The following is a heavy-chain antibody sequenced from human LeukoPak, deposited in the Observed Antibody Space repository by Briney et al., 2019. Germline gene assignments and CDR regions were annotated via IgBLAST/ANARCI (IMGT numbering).Heavy chain of an antibody. J-gene: IGHJ4*02. CDR2: ISANGAKS. CDR3: AKEEVWFGELPDY. CDR1: GFTFGSNA. D-gene: IGHD3-10*01. V-gene: IGHV3-23*01. Sequence: GGSLRLSCAASGFTFGSNAMSWVRQAPGKGLAWVSTISANGAKSYYADSVEGRFTISRDNSKNTLFLQMSGLRAEDAARCYCAKEEVWFGELPDYWGQGTLVTVSS.